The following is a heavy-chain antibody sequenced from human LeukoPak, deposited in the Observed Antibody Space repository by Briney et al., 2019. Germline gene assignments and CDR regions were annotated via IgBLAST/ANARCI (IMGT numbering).Heavy chain of an antibody. V-gene: IGHV4-39*01. CDR3: ARRDKGRPSPTDY. D-gene: IGHD2-2*01. J-gene: IGHJ4*02. CDR2: IYYSGST. Sequence: SETLSLTCTVSGGSISSSSYYWGWIRQPPGKGLEWIGSIYYSGSTYYNPSLKSRVTISVDTSKNQFSLKLSSVTAADTAVYYCARRDKGRPSPTDYWGQGILVTVSS. CDR1: GGSISSSSYY.